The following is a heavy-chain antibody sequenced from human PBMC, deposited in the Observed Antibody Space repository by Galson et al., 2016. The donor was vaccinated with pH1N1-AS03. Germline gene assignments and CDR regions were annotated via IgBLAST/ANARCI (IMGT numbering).Heavy chain of an antibody. CDR3: AKNLETNYYDGRDYSDAFDV. V-gene: IGHV4-30-4*07. D-gene: IGHD3-22*01. CDR2: IFHSGCT. CDR1: GGSISSVGYS. Sequence: LSLTCAVSGGSISSVGYSWSWIRQPPGKGLEWIGYIFHSGCTYYTPSLKSRVSISLDTSKNHFSLTLSSVTAADTAVYYRAKNLETNYYDGRDYSDAFDVWGPGTTVTVSS. J-gene: IGHJ3*01.